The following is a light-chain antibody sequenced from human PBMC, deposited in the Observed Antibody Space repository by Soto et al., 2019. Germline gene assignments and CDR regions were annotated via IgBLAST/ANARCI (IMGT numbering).Light chain of an antibody. CDR3: SSYTSSSTRV. J-gene: IGLJ2*01. Sequence: QSALTQPASVSGSPGQSISISCTGTSSDVGGYHYVSWYQQHPGKAPKLLIYEVSDRPSGVPHRFSGSKSGNTASLTISGLQAEDEADYYCSSYTSSSTRVFGGGTKLTVL. CDR2: EVS. CDR1: SSDVGGYHY. V-gene: IGLV2-14*01.